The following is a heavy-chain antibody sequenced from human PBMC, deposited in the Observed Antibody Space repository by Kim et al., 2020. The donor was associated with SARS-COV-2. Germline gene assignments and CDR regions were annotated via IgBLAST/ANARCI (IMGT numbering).Heavy chain of an antibody. CDR3: AKGDAVTTVYYGMDA. Sequence: YADSVKGRFTISRDNSRNALFLQMNNLRAEDSAVYYCAKGDAVTTVYYGMDAWGQGTTVTVSS. D-gene: IGHD4-17*01. V-gene: IGHV3-23*01. J-gene: IGHJ6*02.